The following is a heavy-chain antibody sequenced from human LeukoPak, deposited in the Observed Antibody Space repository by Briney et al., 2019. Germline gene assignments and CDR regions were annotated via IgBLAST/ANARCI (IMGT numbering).Heavy chain of an antibody. CDR3: ARDMWQQFDWFDP. Sequence: GASVKVSCKASGYTFTGYYMRWVRQAPGQGLEWMGWINPNSGGTNYAQKFQGRVTMTRDTPISTAYMELSRLRSDDTAVYYCARDMWQQFDWFDPWGQGTLVTVSS. CDR2: INPNSGGT. CDR1: GYTFTGYY. J-gene: IGHJ5*02. D-gene: IGHD6-13*01. V-gene: IGHV1-2*02.